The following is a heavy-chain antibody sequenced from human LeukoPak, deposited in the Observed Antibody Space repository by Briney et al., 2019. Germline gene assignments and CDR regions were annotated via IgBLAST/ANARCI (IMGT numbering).Heavy chain of an antibody. D-gene: IGHD3-10*01. CDR3: ARDRSYYGSGSYDY. CDR1: GDSISSRSYY. Sequence: SETLSLTCTVSGDSISSRSYYWDWIRQPPGGGLEWMGSIFYRGSTYYNPSLKSRVTMSVDTSKNQFSLKLSSVTAADTAVYYCARDRSYYGSGSYDYWGQGTLVTVSS. CDR2: IFYRGST. J-gene: IGHJ4*02. V-gene: IGHV4-39*07.